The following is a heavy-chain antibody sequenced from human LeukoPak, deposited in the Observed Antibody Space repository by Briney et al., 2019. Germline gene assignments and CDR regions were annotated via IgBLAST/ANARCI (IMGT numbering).Heavy chain of an antibody. CDR1: GGSISSGGYS. CDR3: ARALYCSSTSCYSENWFDP. V-gene: IGHV4-30-2*01. Sequence: PSETLSLTCTVSGGSISSGGYSWSWIRQPPGKGLEWIGYIYHSGSTYYNPSLKSRVTISVDRSKNQFSPKLSSVTAADTAVYYCARALYCSSTSCYSENWFDPWGQGTLVTVSS. J-gene: IGHJ5*02. D-gene: IGHD2-2*02. CDR2: IYHSGST.